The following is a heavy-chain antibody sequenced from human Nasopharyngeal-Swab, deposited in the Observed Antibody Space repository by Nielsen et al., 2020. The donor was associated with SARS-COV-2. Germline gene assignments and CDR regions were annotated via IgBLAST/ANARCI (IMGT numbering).Heavy chain of an antibody. CDR1: GFTFSSYW. Sequence: GGSLRLSCAASGFTFSSYWMHWVRQAPGKGLVWVSRINTDGTSTSYADPVKGRLTIARDNAKNTLYMQMNSLRDEDTAVYYCVRGPSSGYANDAFGVWGQGTMVTVSS. CDR3: VRGPSSGYANDAFGV. J-gene: IGHJ3*01. CDR2: INTDGTST. D-gene: IGHD2-2*01. V-gene: IGHV3-74*01.